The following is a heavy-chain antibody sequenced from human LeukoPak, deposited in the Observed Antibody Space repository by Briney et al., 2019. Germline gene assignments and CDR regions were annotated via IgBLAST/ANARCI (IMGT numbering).Heavy chain of an antibody. CDR1: GFTFSSYE. CDR2: ISSSGSTI. J-gene: IGHJ4*02. D-gene: IGHD3-10*01. V-gene: IGHV3-48*03. Sequence: GGSLRLSCAASGFTFSSYEMNWVRQAPGKGLEWVSYISSSGSTIYYADSVKGRFTISRDNSKDTLYLQMNSLRAEDTAVYYCAKDLLGTMVRGLDYWGQGTLVTVSS. CDR3: AKDLLGTMVRGLDY.